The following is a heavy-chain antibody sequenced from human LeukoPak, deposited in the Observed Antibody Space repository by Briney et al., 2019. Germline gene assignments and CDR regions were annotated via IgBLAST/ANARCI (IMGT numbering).Heavy chain of an antibody. Sequence: GGSLRLSCAASGFTFGTYWMHWVRHAPGKGLLWVSRINDDGGSTSYSDSVKGRFTIPRDNAKNTLYLQMNSLRAEDTAVYYCARDLQATVTTNGWGFDLWGRGTLVTVSS. D-gene: IGHD4-17*01. CDR1: GFTFGTYW. V-gene: IGHV3-74*01. J-gene: IGHJ2*01. CDR2: INDDGGST. CDR3: ARDLQATVTTNGWGFDL.